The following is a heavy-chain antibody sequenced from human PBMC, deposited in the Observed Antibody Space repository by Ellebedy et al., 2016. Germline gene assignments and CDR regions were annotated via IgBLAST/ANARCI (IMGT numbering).Heavy chain of an antibody. CDR1: GFSFSSHG. D-gene: IGHD5-18*01. V-gene: IGHV3-30*02. CDR3: AKDIPSYGLTFDY. J-gene: IGHJ4*02. Sequence: GESLKISXAASGFSFSSHGMHWVRQAPGKGLEWVASIWSDGSNTYYPDSVKGRFTISRDDSKSTLYVQMNSLRAEDTALYYCAKDIPSYGLTFDYWGQGTLVTVSS. CDR2: IWSDGSNT.